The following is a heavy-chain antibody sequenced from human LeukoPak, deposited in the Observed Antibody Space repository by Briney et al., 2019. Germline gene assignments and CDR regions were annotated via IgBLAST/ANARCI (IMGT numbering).Heavy chain of an antibody. Sequence: GGSLRLSCAASGFTFSSYEMNWVRQAPGKGLEWVSYISSSGSTIYYADSVKGRFTISRDNAKNSLYPQMNSLRAEDTAVYYCARDTTPCDYWGQGTLVTVSS. V-gene: IGHV3-48*03. CDR1: GFTFSSYE. CDR3: ARDTTPCDY. J-gene: IGHJ4*02. D-gene: IGHD1-26*01. CDR2: ISSSGSTI.